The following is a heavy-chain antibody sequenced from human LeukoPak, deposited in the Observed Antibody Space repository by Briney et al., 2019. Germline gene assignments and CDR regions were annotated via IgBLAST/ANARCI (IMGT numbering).Heavy chain of an antibody. V-gene: IGHV3-74*01. CDR3: ARDQSPGWFDP. CDR2: IRTDGSST. J-gene: IGHJ5*02. Sequence: PGRSLRLSCAASGFTFTSYAMHWVRQAPGKGLEWVSRIRTDGSSTDYADSVKGRFTISRDNAKNTLYLQMNSLRAEDTAVYYCARDQSPGWFDPWGQGTRVTVSS. CDR1: GFTFTSYA.